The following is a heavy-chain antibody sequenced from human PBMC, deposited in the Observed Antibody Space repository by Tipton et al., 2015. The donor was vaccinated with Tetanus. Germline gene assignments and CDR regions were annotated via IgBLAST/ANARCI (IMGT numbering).Heavy chain of an antibody. CDR3: ARSDGYSYGYGYYYGMDV. D-gene: IGHD5-18*01. J-gene: IGHJ6*02. V-gene: IGHV4-59*01. CDR1: GGSISSYY. CDR2: IYYSGST. Sequence: LSLTCTVSGGSISSYYWSWIRPPPGKGLEWTGHIYYSGSTNYNPSLKSRVTISVDTSKNQFSLKLSSGTAADTAVYYCARSDGYSYGYGYYYGMDVWGQGTTVTVSS.